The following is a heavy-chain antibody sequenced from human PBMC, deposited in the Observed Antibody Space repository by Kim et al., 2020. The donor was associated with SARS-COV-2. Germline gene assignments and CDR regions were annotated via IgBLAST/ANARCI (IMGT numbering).Heavy chain of an antibody. D-gene: IGHD6-19*01. Sequence: GGSLRLSCAASGLTFSDYWVNWVRQAPGKGLEWVANIKQDGSERNYVDSVKGRFTISRDNAKNLVFLEVNTLTADDSAVYCCAAGRGWLIDVWGQGTLVTVSS. CDR1: GLTFSDYW. CDR2: IKQDGSER. V-gene: IGHV3-7*05. J-gene: IGHJ4*02. CDR3: AAGRGWLIDV.